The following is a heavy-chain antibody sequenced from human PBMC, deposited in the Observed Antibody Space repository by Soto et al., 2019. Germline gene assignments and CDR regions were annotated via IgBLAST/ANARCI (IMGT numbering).Heavy chain of an antibody. CDR2: TYYRSKWYN. V-gene: IGHV6-1*01. CDR1: GDSVSSNSAA. D-gene: IGHD3-9*01. J-gene: IGHJ5*02. CDR3: ARGLGSGYFDWLTPLLNWFDP. Sequence: QSQTLSLTCAISGDSVSSNSAAWNWIRQSPSRGLEWLGRTYYRSKWYNDYAVSVKSRITINPDTSKNQFSLQLNSVTPEDTAVYYCARGLGSGYFDWLTPLLNWFDPWGQGTLVTVSS.